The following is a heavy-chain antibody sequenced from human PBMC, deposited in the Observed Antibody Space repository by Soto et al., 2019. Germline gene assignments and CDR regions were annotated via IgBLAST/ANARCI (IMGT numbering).Heavy chain of an antibody. CDR2: IIPIFGTA. Sequence: SVKVSCKASGGTFSSYAISWVRQAPGQGLEWMGGIIPIFGTANYAQKFQGRATITADKSTSTAYMELSSLRSEDTAVYYCAREARSSSWYDYYGMDVWGQGTTVTVSS. CDR1: GGTFSSYA. J-gene: IGHJ6*02. V-gene: IGHV1-69*06. CDR3: AREARSSSWYDYYGMDV. D-gene: IGHD6-13*01.